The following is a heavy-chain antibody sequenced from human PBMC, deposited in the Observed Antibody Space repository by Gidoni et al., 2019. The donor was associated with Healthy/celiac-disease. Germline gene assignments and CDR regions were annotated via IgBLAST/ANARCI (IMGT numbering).Heavy chain of an antibody. J-gene: IGHJ4*02. D-gene: IGHD2-2*01. Sequence: YGGSFSGYYWSWIRQPPGKGLEWIGEINHSGNTNYNPSLKSRVTISVNTSKNPFSPKLRYVTAADTAVYYCARGSGSSTSWTFDYWGQGTLVTVSS. CDR3: ARGSGSSTSWTFDY. CDR2: INHSGNT. CDR1: GGSFSGYY. V-gene: IGHV4-34*01.